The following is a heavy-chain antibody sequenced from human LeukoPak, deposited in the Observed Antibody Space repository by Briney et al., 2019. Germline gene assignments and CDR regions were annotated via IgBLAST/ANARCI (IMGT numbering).Heavy chain of an antibody. CDR2: INHSGST. CDR1: GFTFSNYW. D-gene: IGHD3-16*01. J-gene: IGHJ6*03. CDR3: ARGRLTPPIYYMDV. Sequence: GSLRLSCAASGFTFSNYWMTWVRQAPGKGLEWIGEINHSGSTIHSPSLKSRITISVDTSRNQFSLKLSSVTAADTAVYYCARGRLTPPIYYMDVWDKGTTVTVSS. V-gene: IGHV4-34*01.